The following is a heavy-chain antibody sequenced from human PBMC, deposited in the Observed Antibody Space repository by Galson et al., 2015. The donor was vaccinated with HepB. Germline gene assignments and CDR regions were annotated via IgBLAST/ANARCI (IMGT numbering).Heavy chain of an antibody. CDR3: AKDQDYSKGEEGYNYYGMDV. Sequence: SLRLSCAASGFTFRNYAMSWVRQAPGKGPEWVSIISVSGGRIDYADSVRGRFTISRDNSKNTLYVQMTSLRAEDTAVYYCAKDQDYSKGEEGYNYYGMDVWGQGTTFNVSS. V-gene: IGHV3-23*01. J-gene: IGHJ6*02. D-gene: IGHD4-11*01. CDR2: ISVSGGRI. CDR1: GFTFRNYA.